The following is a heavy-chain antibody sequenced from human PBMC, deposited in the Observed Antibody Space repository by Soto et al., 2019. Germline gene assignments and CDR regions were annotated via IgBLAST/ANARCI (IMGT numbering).Heavy chain of an antibody. V-gene: IGHV3-48*03. D-gene: IGHD6-13*01. CDR3: VRDTMRASAAASLDY. Sequence: GGSLRLSCAASGFTFSTYEFNWVRQAPGRGLEWISYISVSGNMIKYADSVKGRFTISRDNAENSLHLHMSSLRVDDTAVYFCVRDTMRASAAASLDYWGQGTQVTVSS. J-gene: IGHJ4*02. CDR1: GFTFSTYE. CDR2: ISVSGNMI.